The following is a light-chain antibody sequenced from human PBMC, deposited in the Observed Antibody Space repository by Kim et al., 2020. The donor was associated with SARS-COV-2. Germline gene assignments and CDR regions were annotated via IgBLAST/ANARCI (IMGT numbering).Light chain of an antibody. Sequence: ENVLTQSPGTLSLSPGERATLSCRASQSVSSNYLAWYQQKPGQAPRLLIYGASSRATAIPDRFSGSGSGTDFTLTISRLEPEDSAVYYCQQYGSSVSFGPGTKVDIK. V-gene: IGKV3-20*01. CDR3: QQYGSSVS. CDR2: GAS. CDR1: QSVSSNY. J-gene: IGKJ3*01.